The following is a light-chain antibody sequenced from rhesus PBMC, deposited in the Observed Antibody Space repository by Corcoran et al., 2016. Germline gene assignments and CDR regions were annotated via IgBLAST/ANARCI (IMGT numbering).Light chain of an antibody. Sequence: EIVLTQSPVTLSLSPGERATLSCRASQSVSNSLAWYQQKPGQAPRLLIYHASSRAPGIPDSFSGSGSGTDFTLTISSLEPEDVGVYYCQQCNNWPRTFGQGTKVEIK. V-gene: IGKV3-35*01. CDR2: HAS. CDR1: QSVSNS. J-gene: IGKJ1*01. CDR3: QQCNNWPRT.